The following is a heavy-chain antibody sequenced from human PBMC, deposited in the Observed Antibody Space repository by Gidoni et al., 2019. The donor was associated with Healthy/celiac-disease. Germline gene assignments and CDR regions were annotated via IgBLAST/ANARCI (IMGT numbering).Heavy chain of an antibody. CDR3: ARGFRHIVVVTAPRGYYFDY. CDR2: INHSGST. D-gene: IGHD2-21*02. V-gene: IGHV4-34*01. Sequence: QVQLQQWGAGLLKPSETLSLTCAVYGGSFSGYYWRWIRQPPGKGLEWIGEINHSGSTNYNPSLKSRVTISVDTSKNQFSLKLSSVTAADTAVYYCARGFRHIVVVTAPRGYYFDYWGQGTLVTVSS. J-gene: IGHJ4*02. CDR1: GGSFSGYY.